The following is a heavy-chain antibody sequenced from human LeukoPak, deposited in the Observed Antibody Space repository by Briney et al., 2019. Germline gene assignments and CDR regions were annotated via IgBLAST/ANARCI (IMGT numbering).Heavy chain of an antibody. V-gene: IGHV3-23*01. Sequence: GGSLRLSCAASGFTFSNHAMSWVRQAPGKGLEWVSAISGSGGSTYYADSVKGRFTISRDNSKNTLYLQMNSLRAEDTAVYYCAKYDYGGNGVFDYWGQGTLVTVSS. J-gene: IGHJ4*02. CDR3: AKYDYGGNGVFDY. CDR2: ISGSGGST. D-gene: IGHD4-23*01. CDR1: GFTFSNHA.